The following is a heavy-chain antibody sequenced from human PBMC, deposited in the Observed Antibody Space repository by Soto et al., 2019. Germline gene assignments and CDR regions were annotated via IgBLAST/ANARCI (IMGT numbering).Heavy chain of an antibody. CDR1: EFTCSGDS. D-gene: IGHD3-10*02. CDR2: ISSSSNYI. V-gene: IGHV3-21*01. Sequence: PGGYLGISSAAYEFTCSGDSIYCVRQAPGKGLEWVSVISSSSNYIYYADSVKGRFTISRDNAKNSLYLQMNSLRAEDTAVYYCARSGCSPTHRHLFAYPGQ. CDR3: ARSGCSPTHRHLFAY. J-gene: IGHJ4*02.